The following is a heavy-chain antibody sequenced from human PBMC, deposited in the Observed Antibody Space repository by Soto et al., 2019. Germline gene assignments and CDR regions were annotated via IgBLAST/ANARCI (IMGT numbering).Heavy chain of an antibody. CDR3: VRGGSANYYGLFDS. J-gene: IGHJ4*02. CDR2: IKSKNDGGAT. Sequence: WGSLRLSWAASGGTSTNACMNWVSQAQGRGLEWVGRIKSKNDGGATDFPAPVKGRFTISRDDSKNTMYLQVNSLRPEDTAVYYCVRGGSANYYGLFDSWGQGPLVTVSS. D-gene: IGHD1-26*01. V-gene: IGHV3-15*05. CDR1: GGTSTNAC.